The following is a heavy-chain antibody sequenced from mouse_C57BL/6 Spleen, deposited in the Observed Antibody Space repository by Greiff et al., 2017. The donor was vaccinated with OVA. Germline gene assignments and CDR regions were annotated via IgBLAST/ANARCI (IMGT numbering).Heavy chain of an antibody. CDR2: IHPNSGST. CDR3: ARDNFGWYFDV. J-gene: IGHJ1*03. V-gene: IGHV1-64*01. Sequence: QVQLQQPGAELVKPGASVKLSCKASGYTFTSYWMHWVKQRPGQGLEWIGMIHPNSGSTNYNEKFKSKATLTVDKSSSTAYMQLSSLTSEDSAVYYCARDNFGWYFDVWGTGTTVTVSS. CDR1: GYTFTSYW. D-gene: IGHD1-3*01.